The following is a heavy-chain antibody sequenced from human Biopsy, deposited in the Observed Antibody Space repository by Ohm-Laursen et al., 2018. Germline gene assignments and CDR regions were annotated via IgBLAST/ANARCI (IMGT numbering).Heavy chain of an antibody. CDR2: ISGTSVGI. J-gene: IGHJ3*02. V-gene: IGHV3-9*01. D-gene: IGHD2-15*01. CDR1: GFIFDDYA. Sequence: SLSLSCTASGFIFDDYAMSWVRQSPGEGLERVPGISGTSVGIGYADSVKGRFTISRDNAKNFLYLEMNNLRPEDTALYYCAKIHCSGGSCYPNAFDMWGHGTRVTVS. CDR3: AKIHCSGGSCYPNAFDM.